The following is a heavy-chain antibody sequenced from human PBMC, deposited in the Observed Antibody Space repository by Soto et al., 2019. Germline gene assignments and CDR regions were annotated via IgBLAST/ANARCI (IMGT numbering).Heavy chain of an antibody. CDR2: IYWDDDK. Sequence: QITLKESGPTLVKPTQTLTLTCTFSGFSLSTSGVGVGWIRQPPGKDLEWLALIYWDDDKRYSPSLKSRLTITKDTSKNQVVLTMTNMDPVDTATYYCAHRLGGIGVAGTFDYWGQGTLVTVSS. D-gene: IGHD6-19*01. CDR1: GFSLSTSGVG. CDR3: AHRLGGIGVAGTFDY. V-gene: IGHV2-5*02. J-gene: IGHJ4*02.